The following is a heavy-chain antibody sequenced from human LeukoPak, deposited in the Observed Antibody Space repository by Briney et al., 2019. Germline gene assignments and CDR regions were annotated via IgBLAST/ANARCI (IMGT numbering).Heavy chain of an antibody. J-gene: IGHJ5*02. CDR2: ISPEDGDT. V-gene: IGHV1-18*01. CDR1: GYTFAIYG. Sequence: ASVKVSCKASGYTFAIYGISWVRQAPGQGLEWMAWISPEDGDTNYAQNFEGRVTMTTETSTSTAYMELRSLRSDDTAIYYCARDYCTRGGDCYKEDLFDPWGQGTLVTVSS. CDR3: ARDYCTRGGDCYKEDLFDP. D-gene: IGHD2-21*02.